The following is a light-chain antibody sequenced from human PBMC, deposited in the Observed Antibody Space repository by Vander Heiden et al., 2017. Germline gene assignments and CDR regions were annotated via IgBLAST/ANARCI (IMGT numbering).Light chain of an antibody. CDR1: GTNSGSNY. Sequence: QSVLTQPHSASGTPGQRVTIACSGSGTNSGSNYGYWYQQLPGTAPKLLMYRNNQRPSGVPDRFSGSKSGTSASLAISGLRAEDEADYYCAAWDDSLSGVVFGGGTKLTVL. CDR3: AAWDDSLSGVV. CDR2: RNN. J-gene: IGLJ2*01. V-gene: IGLV1-47*01.